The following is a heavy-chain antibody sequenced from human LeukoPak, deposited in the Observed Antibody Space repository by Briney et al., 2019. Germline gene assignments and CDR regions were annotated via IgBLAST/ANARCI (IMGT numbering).Heavy chain of an antibody. J-gene: IGHJ4*02. CDR1: GFTFSSYG. CDR3: ARDGSGDSYGQPFDY. CDR2: IWYDGSNK. V-gene: IGHV3-33*01. Sequence: GRSLRVSCAASGFTFSSYGMHWVRQAPGKGLEWVAVIWYDGSNKYYADSVKGRFTISRDNSKNTLYLQMNSLRAEDTAVYYCARDGSGDSYGQPFDYWGQGTLVTVSS. D-gene: IGHD5-18*01.